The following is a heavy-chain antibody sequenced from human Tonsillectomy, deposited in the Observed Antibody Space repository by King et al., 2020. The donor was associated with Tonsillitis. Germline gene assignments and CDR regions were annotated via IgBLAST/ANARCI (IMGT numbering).Heavy chain of an antibody. J-gene: IGHJ4*02. Sequence: VQLQESGPGLVKPSETLSLTCTVSGGSISSYYWSWIRQPPGKGLEWIGYIYYGGSTNYNPSLKSRVTISVDTSKNQFSLKLSSVTAADTAVYYCSRDYSGGYGEFDYWGQGTLLTVPS. CDR2: IYYGGST. D-gene: IGHD6-19*01. CDR1: GGSISSYY. CDR3: SRDYSGGYGEFDY. V-gene: IGHV4-59*01.